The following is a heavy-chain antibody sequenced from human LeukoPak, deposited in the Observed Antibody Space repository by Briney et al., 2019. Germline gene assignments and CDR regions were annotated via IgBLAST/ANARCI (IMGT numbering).Heavy chain of an antibody. CDR3: ARVPLYSSSPWYFDY. Sequence: ASVKVSCKASGYTFTGYYMHWVRQAPGQGLEWMGWINPNSGGTNYAQKFQGRVTMTRDTSISTAYMELSRLRSDDTAVYYCARVPLYSSSPWYFDYWGQGTLVTVPS. D-gene: IGHD6-13*01. CDR2: INPNSGGT. CDR1: GYTFTGYY. J-gene: IGHJ4*02. V-gene: IGHV1-2*02.